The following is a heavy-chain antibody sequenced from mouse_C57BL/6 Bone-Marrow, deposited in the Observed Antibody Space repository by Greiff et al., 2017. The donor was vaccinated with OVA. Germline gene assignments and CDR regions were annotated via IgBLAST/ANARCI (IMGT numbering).Heavy chain of an antibody. Sequence: QVQLQQSGAELVKPGASVKISCKASGYAFSSYWMNWVKQRPGKGLEWIGQIYPGDGDTNYNGKFKGKATLTADKSSSTAYMQLSSLTSEDSAVYFCARGFTTVVPWYFDVWGTGTTVTVSS. CDR2: IYPGDGDT. J-gene: IGHJ1*03. V-gene: IGHV1-80*01. CDR1: GYAFSSYW. D-gene: IGHD1-1*01. CDR3: ARGFTTVVPWYFDV.